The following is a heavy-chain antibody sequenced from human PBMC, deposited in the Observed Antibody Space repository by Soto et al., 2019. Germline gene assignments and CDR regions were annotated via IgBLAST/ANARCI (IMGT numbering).Heavy chain of an antibody. CDR2: INHSGST. CDR1: GGSFSGYY. D-gene: IGHD3-22*01. J-gene: IGHJ4*02. Sequence: SETLSLTCAVYGGSFSGYYWSWIRQPPGKGLEWIGEINHSGSTNYNPSLKSRVPISVDTSKNQFSLKLSSVTAADTAVYYCARGDYDSSGYYFDYWGQGTLVTVSS. V-gene: IGHV4-34*01. CDR3: ARGDYDSSGYYFDY.